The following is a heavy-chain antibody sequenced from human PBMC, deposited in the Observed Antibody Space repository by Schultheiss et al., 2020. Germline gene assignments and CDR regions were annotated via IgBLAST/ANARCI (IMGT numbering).Heavy chain of an antibody. V-gene: IGHV3-30-3*01. J-gene: IGHJ1*01. D-gene: IGHD3-22*01. CDR3: ARVHRAVQHYYDSSGYFQH. CDR2: ISYDGSNK. CDR1: GFTFSSYA. Sequence: GGSLRLSCAASGFTFSSYAMHWVRQAPGKGLEWVAVISYDGSNKYYADSVKGRFTISRDNSKNTLYLQMNSLRAEDTAVYYCARVHRAVQHYYDSSGYFQHWGQGTLVTVCS.